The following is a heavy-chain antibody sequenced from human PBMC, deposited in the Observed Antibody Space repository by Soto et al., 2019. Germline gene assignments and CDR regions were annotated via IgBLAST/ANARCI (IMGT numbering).Heavy chain of an antibody. CDR3: ATVFDL. J-gene: IGHJ5*02. CDR1: GFTLRSHR. V-gene: IGHV3-74*01. CDR2: IDTDGGGT. Sequence: EVQLVESGGGLVQPGGSLRVSRAASGFTLRSHRIHWVRQAPGKGLEWVSRIDTDGGGTSYADSVKGRFTISTDNAKNTVYLQMNGLRAEDTAVYYCATVFDLWGQGTLVTVSS.